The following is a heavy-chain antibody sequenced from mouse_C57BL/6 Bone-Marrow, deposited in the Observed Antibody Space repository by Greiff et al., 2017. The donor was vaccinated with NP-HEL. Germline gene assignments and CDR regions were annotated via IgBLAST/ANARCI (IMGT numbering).Heavy chain of an antibody. J-gene: IGHJ2*01. D-gene: IGHD2-4*01. CDR2: IDPETGGT. Sequence: QVQLQQSGAELVRPGASVTLSCKASGYTFTDYEMHWVKQTPVHGLEWIGAIDPETGGTAYNQKFKGKAILTADKSSSTAYMELRSLTSEDSAVYYCKGAYYDYDGWFDYWGQGTTLTVSS. CDR3: KGAYYDYDGWFDY. V-gene: IGHV1-15*01. CDR1: GYTFTDYE.